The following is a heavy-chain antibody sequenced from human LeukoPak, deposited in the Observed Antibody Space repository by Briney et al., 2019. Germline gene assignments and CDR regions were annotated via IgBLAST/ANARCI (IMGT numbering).Heavy chain of an antibody. J-gene: IGHJ4*02. V-gene: IGHV3-23*01. Sequence: GGSLRLSCAASGFTFSSYAMSWVRQAPGKGLEWVSAISGSGGSTYYADSVKGRFTISRDNSKNTLYLQMNSLRAEDTAVYYCARAPTIVVGPTWGQGTLVTVSS. CDR1: GFTFSSYA. D-gene: IGHD2-2*01. CDR3: ARAPTIVVGPT. CDR2: ISGSGGST.